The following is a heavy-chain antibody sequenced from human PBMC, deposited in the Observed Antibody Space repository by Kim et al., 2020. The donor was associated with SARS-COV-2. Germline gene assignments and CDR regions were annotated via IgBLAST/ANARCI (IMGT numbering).Heavy chain of an antibody. CDR3: ARENYYGSGSFYYYYYYVMDV. CDR2: ISYDGSNK. J-gene: IGHJ6*02. D-gene: IGHD3-10*01. CDR1: GFTFSSYA. Sequence: GGSLRLSCAASGFTFSSYAMHWVRQAPGKGLEWVAVISYDGSNKYYADYVKGRFTISRDNSKNTLYLQMNSLRAEDTAVYYCARENYYGSGSFYYYYYYVMDVWGQGTTVTVSS. V-gene: IGHV3-30*04.